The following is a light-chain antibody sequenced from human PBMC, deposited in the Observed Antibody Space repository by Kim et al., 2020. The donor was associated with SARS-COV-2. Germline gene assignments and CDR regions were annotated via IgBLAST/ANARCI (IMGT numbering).Light chain of an antibody. CDR3: QSYDNSLGGSRV. CDR2: SID. J-gene: IGLJ2*01. CDR1: RSNIRACSE. V-gene: IGLV1-40*01. Sequence: LTISRPGSRSNIRACSEVHLYQQPPGTAPRLLIYSIDKRPSGVPDRFSVSKSGTSASLAITGLQTEDEADYYCQSYDNSLGGSRVFGGGTQLTVL.